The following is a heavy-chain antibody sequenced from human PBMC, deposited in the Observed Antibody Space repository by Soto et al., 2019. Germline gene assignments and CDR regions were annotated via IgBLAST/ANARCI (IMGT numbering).Heavy chain of an antibody. CDR1: GGTFSNDG. D-gene: IGHD3-10*01. CDR3: ARGGTDMVRNWFDP. Sequence: ASVKVSCKPSGGTFSNDGITWVRQAPGHGLEWMGMIIPVFATPKYAQKFQGRVTITADLSTNTAYLELRSLRSEDTAVYYCARGGTDMVRNWFDPWGQGTLVTVSS. CDR2: IIPVFATP. J-gene: IGHJ5*02. V-gene: IGHV1-69*13.